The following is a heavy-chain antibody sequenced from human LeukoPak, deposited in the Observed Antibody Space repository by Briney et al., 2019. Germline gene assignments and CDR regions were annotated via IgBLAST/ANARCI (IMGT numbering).Heavy chain of an antibody. Sequence: GGSLGLSCAASGFTFSSYAMSWVRQAPGKGLEWVSAISGSGGSTYYADSVKGRFTISRDNSKNTLYLQMNSLRAEDTAVYYCAKSIAVGATNTPFDYWGQGTLVTVSS. D-gene: IGHD1-26*01. CDR1: GFTFSSYA. CDR2: ISGSGGST. J-gene: IGHJ4*02. CDR3: AKSIAVGATNTPFDY. V-gene: IGHV3-23*01.